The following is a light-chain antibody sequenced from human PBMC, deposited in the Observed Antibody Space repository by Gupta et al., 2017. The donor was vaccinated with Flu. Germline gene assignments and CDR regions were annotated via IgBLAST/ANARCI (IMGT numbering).Light chain of an antibody. V-gene: IGLV2-14*04. Sequence: VSWYQQRPGKAPKLMIYDVSRRPAGVSNRFSGSKSGNTASLTISGRQSEDEADYYCISLTDSSSYVFGTGTKVTVL. CDR2: DVS. CDR3: ISLTDSSSYV. J-gene: IGLJ1*01.